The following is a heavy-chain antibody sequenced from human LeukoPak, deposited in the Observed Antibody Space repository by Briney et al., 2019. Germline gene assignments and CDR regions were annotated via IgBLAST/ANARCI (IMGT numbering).Heavy chain of an antibody. CDR3: AKDLQRGVRPDY. D-gene: IGHD3-10*01. Sequence: GGSLRLSCVASGFTFSDYAMNWVRQAPGKGLEWVSAISGSGGSTYYADSVKGRFTISRDNSKNTLYLQMNSLRAEDTAVYYCAKDLQRGVRPDYWGQGTLVTVSS. V-gene: IGHV3-23*01. CDR1: GFTFSDYA. J-gene: IGHJ4*02. CDR2: ISGSGGST.